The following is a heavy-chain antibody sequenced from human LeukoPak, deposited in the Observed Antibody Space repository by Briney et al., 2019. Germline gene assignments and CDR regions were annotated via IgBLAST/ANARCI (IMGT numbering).Heavy chain of an antibody. Sequence: GGSLRLSRAASGFTFDDYTMHWVRQAPGKGLEWVSLISWDGGSTYYADSVKGRFTISRDNSKNSLYLQMNSLRTEDTALYYCAKQGGGATGFDYWGQGTLVTVSS. J-gene: IGHJ4*02. CDR3: AKQGGGATGFDY. CDR1: GFTFDDYT. CDR2: ISWDGGST. V-gene: IGHV3-43*01. D-gene: IGHD1-26*01.